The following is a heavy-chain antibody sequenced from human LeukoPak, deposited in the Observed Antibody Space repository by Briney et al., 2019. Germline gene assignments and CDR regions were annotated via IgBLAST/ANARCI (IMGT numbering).Heavy chain of an antibody. CDR2: INPNSGGT. J-gene: IGHJ4*02. CDR1: GYTFTGYY. D-gene: IGHD5-12*01. Sequence: ASVKVSCKASGYTFTGYYMHWVRQAPGQGLEWMGRINPNSGGTNYAQKFQGRVTMTRDTSISTAYMVLSRLRSDDTAVYYCARDLAGLLQRQYSVATITGGNDYWGQGTLVTVSS. V-gene: IGHV1-2*06. CDR3: ARDLAGLLQRQYSVATITGGNDY.